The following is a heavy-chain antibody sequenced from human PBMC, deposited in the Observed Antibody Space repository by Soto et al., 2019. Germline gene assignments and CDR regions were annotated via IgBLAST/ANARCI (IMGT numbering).Heavy chain of an antibody. CDR2: ISYDGRKS. D-gene: IGHD3-10*01. V-gene: IGHV3-30-3*01. CDR3: ARGPLYGSEIGDFPMDY. Sequence: QVQLVESGGGVVQPGRSLRLSCAGYGFTFINHPMHWVRQAPGKGRVWVAVISYDGRKSHYADSVKGRFILSRDHSKNTLSLQMNSLRAEDSAVYYCARGPLYGSEIGDFPMDYWGQGTLVTVSS. J-gene: IGHJ4*02. CDR1: GFTFINHP.